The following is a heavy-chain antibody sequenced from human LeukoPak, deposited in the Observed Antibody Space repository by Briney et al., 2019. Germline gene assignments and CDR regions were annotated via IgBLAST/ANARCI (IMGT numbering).Heavy chain of an antibody. Sequence: SQTLSLTCTVSGGSIRSETYYWSWIRQAPGKGLEWIGSISHSGSTYYNPSLKSRISISVDTSKNQFSLQLSSVTAADTAVYYCARQSCSSTSCYFSFGGAYEYWGQGTLVTVSS. V-gene: IGHV4-39*01. J-gene: IGHJ4*02. CDR1: GGSIRSETYY. D-gene: IGHD2-2*01. CDR2: ISHSGST. CDR3: ARQSCSSTSCYFSFGGAYEY.